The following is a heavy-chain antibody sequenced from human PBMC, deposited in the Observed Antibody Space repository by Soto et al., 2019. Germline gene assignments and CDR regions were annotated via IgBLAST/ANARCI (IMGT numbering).Heavy chain of an antibody. V-gene: IGHV3-72*01. J-gene: IGHJ4*02. CDR1: GFTFSDHY. CDR2: SKNKANSYNA. CDR3: AREPQGLPPNDY. Sequence: GSLRLSCAVSGFTFSDHYMDWVRQAPGKGLEWVGRSKNKANSYNADYAASVKGRFTISRDESKNSLYLQMNSLKIEDTAIYYCAREPQGLPPNDYWGQGTQVTVS.